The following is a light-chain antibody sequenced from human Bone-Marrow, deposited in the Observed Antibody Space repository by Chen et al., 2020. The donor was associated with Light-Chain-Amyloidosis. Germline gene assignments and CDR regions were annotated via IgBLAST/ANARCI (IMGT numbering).Light chain of an antibody. CDR3: RSYTGSSTLE. J-gene: IGLJ3*02. CDR1: SSDVGGYNF. V-gene: IGLV2-14*01. CDR2: DVS. Sequence: QSALTQPASVSGSPGQSITISCTGTSSDVGGYNFVSWYQQHPGKAPKLMIYDVSNRPSGVSNRFSGSKSGNTASLTISGLQAEDEADYYCRSYTGSSTLEFGGGTKLTVL.